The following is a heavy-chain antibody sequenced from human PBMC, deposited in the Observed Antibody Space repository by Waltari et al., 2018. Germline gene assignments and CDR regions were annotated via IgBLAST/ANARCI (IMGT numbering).Heavy chain of an antibody. J-gene: IGHJ5*02. CDR1: GSSFTSYW. V-gene: IGHV5-51*03. CDR3: ARLEEDIAVAGHNWFDP. Sequence: EVQLVQSGAEVKKPGESLKISCKGSGSSFTSYWIGWVRQMPGKGLEWWGLIDPGDSDSRYSPSFQGQVTISADKSISTAYLQWSSLKASDTAMYYCARLEEDIAVAGHNWFDPWGQGTLVTVSS. CDR2: IDPGDSDS. D-gene: IGHD6-19*01.